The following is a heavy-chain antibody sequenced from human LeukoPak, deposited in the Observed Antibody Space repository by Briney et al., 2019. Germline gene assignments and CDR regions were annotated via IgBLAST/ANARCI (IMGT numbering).Heavy chain of an antibody. CDR3: AKALLRIAVRPPFDS. J-gene: IGHJ4*02. CDR1: GFAFTNDW. CDR2: INKDGSKI. Sequence: PGGSLRLSCTTSGFAFTNDWMTWVRQAQGKGLEWVANINKDGSKIHYVDSVKGRFTISRDNTKNSLFLQMNGLRAEDTAVYYCAKALLRIAVRPPFDSWGQGTLVTVSS. V-gene: IGHV3-7*03. D-gene: IGHD6-6*01.